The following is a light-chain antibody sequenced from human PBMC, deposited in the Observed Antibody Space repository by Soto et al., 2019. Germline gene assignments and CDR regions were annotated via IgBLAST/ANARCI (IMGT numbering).Light chain of an antibody. V-gene: IGLV3-21*04. CDR1: NIGSES. CDR3: QVWDSSSDHVV. J-gene: IGLJ2*01. CDR2: HDG. Sequence: SYELTQPPSVSVAPGKTARITCGGNNIGSESVHWYQQKPGQAPVSVIYHDGDRPSGIPERFSASNSGSTATLTISRVEAGDEPDYYCQVWDSSSDHVVFGGGTKLTVL.